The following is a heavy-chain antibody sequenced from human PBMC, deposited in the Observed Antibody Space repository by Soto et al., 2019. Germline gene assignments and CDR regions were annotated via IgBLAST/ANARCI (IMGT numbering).Heavy chain of an antibody. Sequence: PGESLKISCKGSGYSFTSYWIGWVRQMPGKXLEWMGIIYPGDSDTRYSPSFQGQVTISADKSISTAYLQWSSLKASDTAMYYCAALDSDYYDSSGYYYGYFQHWGQGTLVTVSS. CDR2: IYPGDSDT. D-gene: IGHD3-22*01. CDR3: AALDSDYYDSSGYYYGYFQH. V-gene: IGHV5-51*01. J-gene: IGHJ1*01. CDR1: GYSFTSYW.